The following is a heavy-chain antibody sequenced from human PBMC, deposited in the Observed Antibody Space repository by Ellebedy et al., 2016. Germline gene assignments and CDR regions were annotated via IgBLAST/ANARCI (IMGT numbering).Heavy chain of an antibody. V-gene: IGHV1-2*02. CDR1: GYTFTGYF. CDR2: INPKSGGT. CDR3: ARGESRWELPSPDC. J-gene: IGHJ4*02. D-gene: IGHD3-10*01. Sequence: ASVKVSCXASGYTFTGYFIHWVRQAPGQGLEWMGWINPKSGGTNYAQKFQDRVTMTTDTSMNSAYLGLSRLTSDDTALYYCARGESRWELPSPDCWGQGTLVTVSS.